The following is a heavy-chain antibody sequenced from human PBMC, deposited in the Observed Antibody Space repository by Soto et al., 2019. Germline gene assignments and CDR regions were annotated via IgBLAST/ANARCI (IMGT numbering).Heavy chain of an antibody. Sequence: GASVKVSCKVSGYTLTELSMHWVRQAPGKGLEWMGGFDPEDGETIYAQKSQGRVTMTEDTSTDTAYMELSSLRSEDTAVYYCATIVDIVATLDGMDVWGQGTTVTVSS. V-gene: IGHV1-24*01. CDR1: GYTLTELS. CDR2: FDPEDGET. D-gene: IGHD5-12*01. CDR3: ATIVDIVATLDGMDV. J-gene: IGHJ6*02.